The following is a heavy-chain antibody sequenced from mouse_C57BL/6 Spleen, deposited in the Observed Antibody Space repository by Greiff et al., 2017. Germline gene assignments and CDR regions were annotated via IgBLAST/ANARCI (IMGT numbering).Heavy chain of an antibody. Sequence: VQLQQPGAELVRPGTSVKLSCKASGYTFTSYWMHWVKQRPGQGLEWIGVIDPSDSYTNYNQKFKGKATLTVDTSSSTAYMQLSSLASEDSAVYYCARGEIDYGYDDWYFDVWGTGTTVTVSS. V-gene: IGHV1-59*01. D-gene: IGHD2-2*01. CDR3: ARGEIDYGYDDWYFDV. CDR2: IDPSDSYT. J-gene: IGHJ1*03. CDR1: GYTFTSYW.